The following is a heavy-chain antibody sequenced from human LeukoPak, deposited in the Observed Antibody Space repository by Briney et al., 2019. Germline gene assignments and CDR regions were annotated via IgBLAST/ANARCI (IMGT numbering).Heavy chain of an antibody. V-gene: IGHV3-48*03. CDR1: GFTFSSYA. CDR3: AREEDDILTGYSKGGDAFDI. CDR2: ISSSGGTI. D-gene: IGHD3-9*01. J-gene: IGHJ3*02. Sequence: GVSLRLSCAASGFTFSSYAMSWVRQAPGKGLEWVSYISSSGGTIYYADSVKGRFTISRDNAKNSLYLQMNSLRAEDTAVYYCAREEDDILTGYSKGGDAFDIWGQGTMVTVSS.